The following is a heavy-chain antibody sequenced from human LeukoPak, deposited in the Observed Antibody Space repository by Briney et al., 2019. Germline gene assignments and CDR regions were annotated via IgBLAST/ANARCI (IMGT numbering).Heavy chain of an antibody. CDR1: GFTFSSYS. CDR3: AREDDILTGIGY. CDR2: ISSSSSYI. D-gene: IGHD3-9*01. Sequence: PGGSLRLSCAASGFTFSSYSMNWVRQAPGKGLEWVSSISSSSSYIYYADSVKGRFTISRDNAKNSLYLQMNSLRAEDTAVYYCAREDDILTGIGYWGQGTLVTVSS. J-gene: IGHJ4*02. V-gene: IGHV3-21*01.